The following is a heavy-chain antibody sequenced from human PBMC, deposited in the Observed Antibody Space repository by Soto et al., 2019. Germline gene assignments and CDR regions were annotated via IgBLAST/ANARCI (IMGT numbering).Heavy chain of an antibody. CDR2: IYYSGST. CDR3: ARAREGAIVGATEADY. CDR1: GGSVSSGSYY. Sequence: SETLSLTCTVSGGSVSSGSYYWSWIRQPPGKGLEWIGYIYYSGSTNYNPSLKSRVTISVDTSKNQFSLKLSSVTAADTAVYYCARAREGAIVGATEADYWGQGTLVTVSS. D-gene: IGHD1-26*01. V-gene: IGHV4-61*01. J-gene: IGHJ4*02.